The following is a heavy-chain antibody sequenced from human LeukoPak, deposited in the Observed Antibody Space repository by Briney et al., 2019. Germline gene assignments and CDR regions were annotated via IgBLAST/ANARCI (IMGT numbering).Heavy chain of an antibody. CDR3: AREQWPTGYHFDY. J-gene: IGHJ4*02. D-gene: IGHD6-19*01. V-gene: IGHV3-21*01. CDR1: GFTFSSYS. CDR2: ISSSSSYI. Sequence: GGSLRLSCAASGFTFSSYSMNWVRQAPGKRLEWVSSISSSSSYIYYADSVKGRFTISRDNAKNSLYLQMNSLRAEDTAVYYCAREQWPTGYHFDYWGQGTLVTVSS.